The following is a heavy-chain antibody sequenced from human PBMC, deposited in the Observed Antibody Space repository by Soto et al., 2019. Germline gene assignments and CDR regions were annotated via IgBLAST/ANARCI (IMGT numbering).Heavy chain of an antibody. Sequence: SETLSLTCTVSGGSISSYYWSWIRQPPGKGLEWIGYIYYSGSTNYNPSLKSRVTISVDTSKNQFSLKLSSVTAADTAVYYCARHQYSGYEFDYWGQGTLVTVSS. CDR2: IYYSGST. J-gene: IGHJ4*02. V-gene: IGHV4-59*08. D-gene: IGHD5-12*01. CDR3: ARHQYSGYEFDY. CDR1: GGSISSYY.